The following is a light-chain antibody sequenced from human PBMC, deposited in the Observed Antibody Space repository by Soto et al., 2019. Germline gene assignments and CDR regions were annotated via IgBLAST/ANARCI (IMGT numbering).Light chain of an antibody. J-gene: IGKJ1*01. CDR1: QSVLYSSNNKNY. Sequence: DIVMTQSPDSLAVSLGERATINCKSSQSVLYSSNNKNYLAWYQQKPGQPPKLIIYGASTRDSGVPDRFSSSGSGTDFTLTISSLQAEDVAVYYCQQHYSTPWTFGQGTKVEIK. CDR2: GAS. V-gene: IGKV4-1*01. CDR3: QQHYSTPWT.